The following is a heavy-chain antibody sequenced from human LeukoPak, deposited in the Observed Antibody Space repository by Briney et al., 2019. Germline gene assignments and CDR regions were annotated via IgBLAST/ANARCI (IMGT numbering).Heavy chain of an antibody. CDR2: IKEDGSEQ. CDR3: VRETVSVITDFDY. D-gene: IGHD3-16*02. V-gene: IGHV3-7*01. Sequence: PGGSLRFSCAASGFTFSRHWMTWVRQAPGKGLEWVANIKEDGSEQYYVDSIKGRFTISRDNAKNSLYLQMSSLRAEDTAIYYCVRETVSVITDFDYWGQGTLVTVSS. J-gene: IGHJ4*02. CDR1: GFTFSRHW.